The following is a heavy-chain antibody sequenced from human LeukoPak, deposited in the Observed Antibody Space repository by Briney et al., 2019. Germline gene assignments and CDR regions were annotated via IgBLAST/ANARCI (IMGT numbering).Heavy chain of an antibody. D-gene: IGHD3-22*01. CDR1: GYTFTSSY. Sequence: ASVKVSCKASGYTFTSSYMHSVRQTPGHGREWMGIINPSGGSTSYEQKFQGRVTMTRDTSTSTVYMELSSLRSEDTAVYYCAREDSSGDFDYWGQGTLVTVSS. J-gene: IGHJ4*02. CDR3: AREDSSGDFDY. CDR2: INPSGGST. V-gene: IGHV1-46*01.